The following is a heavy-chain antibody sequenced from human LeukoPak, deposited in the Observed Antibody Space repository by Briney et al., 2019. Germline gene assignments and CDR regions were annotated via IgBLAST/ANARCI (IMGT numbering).Heavy chain of an antibody. CDR2: IRYDGSNK. Sequence: GGSLRLSCAASGFTFSSYGMHWVRQAPGKGLEWVAFIRYDGSNKYYADSVKGRFTISRDNSKNTLYLQMNSLRAEDTAVYYCAREGGSWYYFDYWGQGTLVTVSS. CDR3: AREGGSWYYFDY. CDR1: GFTFSSYG. J-gene: IGHJ4*02. D-gene: IGHD3-16*01. V-gene: IGHV3-30*02.